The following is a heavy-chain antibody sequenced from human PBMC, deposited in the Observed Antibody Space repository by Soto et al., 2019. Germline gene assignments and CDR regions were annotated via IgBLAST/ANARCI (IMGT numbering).Heavy chain of an antibody. V-gene: IGHV4-59*01. CDR2: IYYSGST. CDR1: GGSISSYY. D-gene: IGHD4-17*01. CDR3: AREDYGDSSYAFDI. J-gene: IGHJ3*02. Sequence: SETLSLTCTVSGGSISSYYWSWIRQPPGRGLEWIGYIYYSGSTNYNPSLKSRVTISVDTSKNQFSLKLSSVTAADTAVYYCAREDYGDSSYAFDIWGQGTMVTVS.